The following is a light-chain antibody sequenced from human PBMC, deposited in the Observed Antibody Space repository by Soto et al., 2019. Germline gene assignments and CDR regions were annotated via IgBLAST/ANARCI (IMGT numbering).Light chain of an antibody. CDR3: QDYNGRSS. CDR1: QNVGGD. CDR2: RTS. Sequence: EVVTTQSPATLSVSPGERATLSCRASQNVGGDLAWYQQKPGQAPRLLIYRTSTRANGTPVRFSGSGSGTEFTLSISRQQSEDFADYYYQDYNGRSSFGQGTKVEMK. J-gene: IGKJ1*01. V-gene: IGKV3-15*01.